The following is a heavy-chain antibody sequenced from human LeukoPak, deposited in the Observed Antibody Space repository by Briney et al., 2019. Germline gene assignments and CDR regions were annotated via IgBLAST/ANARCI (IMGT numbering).Heavy chain of an antibody. D-gene: IGHD1-20*01. J-gene: IGHJ4*02. Sequence: GGSLRLSCVASGYPFSSYSMNWIRQAPGKGLEWVSYISVSGGVRSYADSVKGRFTISRDNAKNSLYLQMNSLRVEDTALYYCAKGNWIDYWGQGTLVTVSS. CDR1: GYPFSSYS. CDR2: ISVSGGVR. CDR3: AKGNWIDY. V-gene: IGHV3-21*05.